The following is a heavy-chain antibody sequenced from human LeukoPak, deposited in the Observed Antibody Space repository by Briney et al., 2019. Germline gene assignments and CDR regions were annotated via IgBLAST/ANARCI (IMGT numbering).Heavy chain of an antibody. D-gene: IGHD2-15*01. CDR1: GFTFSSSA. Sequence: GGSLRLSCAASGFTFSSSAMSWVRLAPGKGLEWVSGISGSDGSTYYADSVKGRFTISRDNAKNSLYLQMNSLRAEDTAVYYCARDRRADIVVVVAANDAFDIWGQGTMVTVSS. J-gene: IGHJ3*02. V-gene: IGHV3-23*01. CDR3: ARDRRADIVVVVAANDAFDI. CDR2: ISGSDGST.